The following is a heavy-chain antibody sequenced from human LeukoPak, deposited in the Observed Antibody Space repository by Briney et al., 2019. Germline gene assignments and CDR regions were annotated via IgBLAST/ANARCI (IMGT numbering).Heavy chain of an antibody. CDR3: ARRGTSLAFDI. Sequence: SETLSLTCTVSGDSIGTSYWSWIRQPPGKGLEWIGYVYYSGSTNYNAYLKSRVTISVDSSKIQFSLKMTSVTAADTAVYFCARRGTSLAFDICGQGQKVSVSS. CDR1: GDSIGTSY. CDR2: VYYSGST. J-gene: IGHJ3*02. V-gene: IGHV4-59*01.